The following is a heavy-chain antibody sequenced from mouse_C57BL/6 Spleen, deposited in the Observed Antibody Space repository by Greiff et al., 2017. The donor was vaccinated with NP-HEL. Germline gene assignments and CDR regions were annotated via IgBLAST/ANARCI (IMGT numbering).Heavy chain of an antibody. CDR3: ARYGYWGYFDV. D-gene: IGHD2-3*01. CDR2: IRNKANGYTT. V-gene: IGHV7-3*01. Sequence: EVHLVESGGGLVQPGGSLSLSCAASGFTFTDYYMSWVRQPPGKALEWLGFIRNKANGYTTEYSASVKGRFTISRDNSQSILYLQMNALRAEDSATYYCARYGYWGYFDVWGTGTTVTVSS. J-gene: IGHJ1*03. CDR1: GFTFTDYY.